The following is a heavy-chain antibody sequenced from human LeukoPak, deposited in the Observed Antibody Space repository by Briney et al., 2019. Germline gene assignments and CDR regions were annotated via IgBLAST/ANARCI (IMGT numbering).Heavy chain of an antibody. CDR1: GYTFTGYY. Sequence: GASVKVSCKASGYTFTGYYMHWVRQAPGQGLEWMGWINPNSGGTKYAQKFQGRVTMTRDTSIITAYMELSRLRSDDTAVYYCARVYGRNGVDYWGQGTLVTVSS. J-gene: IGHJ4*02. D-gene: IGHD4-17*01. CDR2: INPNSGGT. V-gene: IGHV1-2*02. CDR3: ARVYGRNGVDY.